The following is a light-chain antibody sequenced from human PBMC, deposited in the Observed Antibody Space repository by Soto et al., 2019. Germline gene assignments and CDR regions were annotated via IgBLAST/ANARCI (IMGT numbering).Light chain of an antibody. CDR2: GNN. Sequence: QSVLTQPPSVSGAPGQRVTISCTGSSSNIGAGYDVHWYQQLPGTAPKLLISGNNSRPSGVPDRISDSKSGTSASLAITGLQAEDEANYYCQSYDSSLSGGVFGGGTKVTVL. CDR3: QSYDSSLSGGV. CDR1: SSNIGAGYD. V-gene: IGLV1-40*01. J-gene: IGLJ3*02.